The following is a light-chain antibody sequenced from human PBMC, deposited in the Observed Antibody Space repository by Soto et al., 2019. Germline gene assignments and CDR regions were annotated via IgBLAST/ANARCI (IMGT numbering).Light chain of an antibody. CDR1: QSISRF. J-gene: IGKJ4*01. CDR3: QQSHSTPPPT. CDR2: AAS. V-gene: IGKV1-39*01. Sequence: DIQMTQSPSSLSASVGDRVTFTCRASQSISRFLNWYQQKPGKAPKLLIYAASTLQSGVPSRFSGSGSGKVFPLTIRTLHPEVFAPYYGQQSHSTPPPTFGGGPKVETK.